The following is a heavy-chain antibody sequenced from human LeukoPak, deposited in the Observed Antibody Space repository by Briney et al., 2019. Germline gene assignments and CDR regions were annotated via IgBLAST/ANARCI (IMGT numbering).Heavy chain of an antibody. CDR3: ARADYYYDSSGFITDAFDI. V-gene: IGHV1-2*02. CDR2: INPNSGGT. D-gene: IGHD3-22*01. CDR1: GYTFTSYY. J-gene: IGHJ3*02. Sequence: AASVKVSCKASGYTFTSYYMHWVRQAPGQGLEWMGWINPNSGGTNYAQKFQGRVTMTRDTSISTAYMELSRLRSDDTAVYYCARADYYYDSSGFITDAFDIWGQGTMVTVSS.